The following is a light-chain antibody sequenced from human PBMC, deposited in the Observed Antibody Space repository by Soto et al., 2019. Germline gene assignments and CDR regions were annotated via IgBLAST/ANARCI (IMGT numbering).Light chain of an antibody. CDR1: QSVSSN. CDR2: GAS. CDR3: QQCNNWPVT. Sequence: EIVMTQSPATLSVSPGERATLSCRASQSVSSNLAWYQQKPGQAPRLLIYGASTRATGIPARFSGSGSGTEFTLTISSLQSGDLAVYYCQQCNNWPVTFGGGTKVEIK. V-gene: IGKV3-15*01. J-gene: IGKJ4*01.